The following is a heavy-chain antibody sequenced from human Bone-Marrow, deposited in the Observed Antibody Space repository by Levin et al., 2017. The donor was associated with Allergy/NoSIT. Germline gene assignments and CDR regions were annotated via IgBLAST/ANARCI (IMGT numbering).Heavy chain of an antibody. CDR3: VKDRVIPVGLFDY. V-gene: IGHV3-23*01. J-gene: IGHJ4*02. Sequence: QAGGSLRLSCEASGFIFPSYAMSWVRQAPGKWLEWVSAIRGSGYETYYTDSVKGRFTISRDNSKNTMSLQMNSLRAEDTAVYYCVKDRVIPVGLFDYWGLGTPVTVSS. CDR1: GFIFPSYA. D-gene: IGHD2-2*01. CDR2: IRGSGYET.